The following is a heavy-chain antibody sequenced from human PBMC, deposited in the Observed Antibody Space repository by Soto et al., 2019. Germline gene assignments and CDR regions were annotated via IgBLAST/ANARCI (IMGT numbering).Heavy chain of an antibody. Sequence: QVQLQESGPGLVKPSQTLSLTCTVSGGSISSDDFYWSWIRQHPGKGLEWIGYMFYSGSTHYNPSLKSRVSISVDTSKNHFSLRLSSVTAADTVVYYCARVKRHCRSGSCYVGRGIWFDPWGQGTLVTVSS. J-gene: IGHJ5*02. CDR2: MFYSGST. V-gene: IGHV4-31*03. D-gene: IGHD2-2*01. CDR1: GGSISSDDFY. CDR3: ARVKRHCRSGSCYVGRGIWFDP.